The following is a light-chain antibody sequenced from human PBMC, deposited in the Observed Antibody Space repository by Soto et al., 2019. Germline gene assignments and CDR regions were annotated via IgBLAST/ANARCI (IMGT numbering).Light chain of an antibody. CDR3: LQDYNYPPT. CDR1: QGVGND. Sequence: IQMTQSPASLSASLGDRFAIACRASQGVGNDLGWYQQKPGKAPNLLIYAASTLQSGVPSRFSGSGSGTDFTLTISSLQPEDFATYYCLQDYNYPPTFGQGTKVDIK. V-gene: IGKV1-6*01. CDR2: AAS. J-gene: IGKJ1*01.